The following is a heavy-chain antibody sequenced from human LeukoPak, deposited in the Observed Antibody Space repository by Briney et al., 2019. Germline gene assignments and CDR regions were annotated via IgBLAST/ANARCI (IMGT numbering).Heavy chain of an antibody. CDR2: INPNSGGT. Sequence: ASVKVSCKASGYAFTGYYMHWVRQAPGQGLEWMGWINPNSGGTNYAQKFQGRVTMTRDTSISTAYMELSRLRSDDTAVYYCARARGPKVSYYYGSGRGAFDIWGQGTMVTVSS. V-gene: IGHV1-2*02. CDR1: GYAFTGYY. J-gene: IGHJ3*02. CDR3: ARARGPKVSYYYGSGRGAFDI. D-gene: IGHD3-10*01.